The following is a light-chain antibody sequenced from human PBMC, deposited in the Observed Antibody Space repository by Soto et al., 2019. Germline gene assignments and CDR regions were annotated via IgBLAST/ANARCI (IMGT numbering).Light chain of an antibody. CDR2: GAS. J-gene: IGKJ5*01. V-gene: IGKV3-15*01. Sequence: EIVLTQSPDTLSVSPGERATLSCRASQSVSSNLAWYQQKPGQAPRLLIYGASTRATGIPARFSGSGSGTEFTLTISSLQSEDFAVYYCQQYNNWPFTFGQ. CDR1: QSVSSN. CDR3: QQYNNWPFT.